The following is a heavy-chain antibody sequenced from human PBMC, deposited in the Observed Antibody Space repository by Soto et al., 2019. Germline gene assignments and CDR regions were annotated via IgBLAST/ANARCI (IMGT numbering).Heavy chain of an antibody. CDR3: ARGYDILTGYYNDY. D-gene: IGHD3-9*01. J-gene: IGHJ4*02. Sequence: PGGSLRLSCAASGFTFSSYWMSWVRQAPGKGLEWVANIKQDGSEKYYVDSVKGRFTISRDNAKNSLYLQMNSLRAEDTAVYYCARGYDILTGYYNDYWGQGTLVTVSS. V-gene: IGHV3-7*01. CDR2: IKQDGSEK. CDR1: GFTFSSYW.